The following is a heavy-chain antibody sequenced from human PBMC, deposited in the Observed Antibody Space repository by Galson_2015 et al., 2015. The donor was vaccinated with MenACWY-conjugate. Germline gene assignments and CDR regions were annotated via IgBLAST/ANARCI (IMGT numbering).Heavy chain of an antibody. CDR1: GYSFTNYW. J-gene: IGHJ6*02. CDR3: ARHPPGGRGMDV. Sequence: QSGAEVKKPGESLKISCKGSGYSFTNYWIGWVRQMPGRGLVWMGPLAPHNSNTRYSPSFQGQVTISADESISTAFLQWSSLKASDTAMYYCARHPPGGRGMDVWGRGTTVTVSS. CDR2: LAPHNSNT. V-gene: IGHV5-51*01. D-gene: IGHD1-26*01.